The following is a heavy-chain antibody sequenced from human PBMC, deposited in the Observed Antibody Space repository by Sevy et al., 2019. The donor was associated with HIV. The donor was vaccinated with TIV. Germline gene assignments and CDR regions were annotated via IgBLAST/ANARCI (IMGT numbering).Heavy chain of an antibody. Sequence: GGSLRLSCTASGFTFTDYAMNWVRQSPGKGLEWVAFFKRKADGGTLDHAASVKGRFTISRDDSKNIAYLQMNDLKTEDTGVYYCTRSKGAQSVFDYWGQRALVTVSS. CDR1: GFTFTDYA. J-gene: IGHJ4*02. CDR3: TRSKGAQSVFDY. CDR2: FKRKADGGTL. D-gene: IGHD1-26*01. V-gene: IGHV3-49*04.